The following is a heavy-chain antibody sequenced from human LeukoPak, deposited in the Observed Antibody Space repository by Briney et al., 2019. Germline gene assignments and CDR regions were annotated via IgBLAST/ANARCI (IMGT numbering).Heavy chain of an antibody. Sequence: GGSLRLSCAASGFTFSSCWMNWVRQAPGKGLEWVANIKQDGSEMNYVESVKGRFTISRDNAQNSLYLQMNSLRVEDTAVYYCVTLDTRDKFRGWGQGTLVTVSP. CDR2: IKQDGSEM. J-gene: IGHJ4*02. CDR3: VTLDTRDKFRG. V-gene: IGHV3-7*01. CDR1: GFTFSSCW. D-gene: IGHD5-18*01.